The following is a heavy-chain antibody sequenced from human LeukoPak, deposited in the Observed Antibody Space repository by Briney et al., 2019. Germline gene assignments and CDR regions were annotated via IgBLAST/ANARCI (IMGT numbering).Heavy chain of an antibody. J-gene: IGHJ4*02. V-gene: IGHV3-23*01. CDR3: EKVNGDYALNSGVSGY. D-gene: IGHD4-17*01. CDR1: GFTFSSYA. CDR2: ISGSGGST. Sequence: PGGSLRLSCAASGFTFSSYAMSWVRQAPGKGLEWVSAISGSGGSTYYADSVKGRFTISRDNSKNTLYLQMNSLRAEDTAVYYCEKVNGDYALNSGVSGYWGQGTLVTVSS.